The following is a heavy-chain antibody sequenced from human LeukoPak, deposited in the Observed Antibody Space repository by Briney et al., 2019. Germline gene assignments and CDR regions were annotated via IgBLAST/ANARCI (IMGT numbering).Heavy chain of an antibody. CDR3: ARDYYNDFEDTFDI. CDR1: GYSFASYG. CDR2: VSGYDGRT. D-gene: IGHD1-26*01. V-gene: IGHV1-18*01. J-gene: IGHJ3*02. Sequence: ASVKVSCKASGYSFASYGISWVRQAPGQGLKWMGWVSGYDGRTNYAQNLKGRVTVTAETSTSTVYMELRSLRSDDTAIYYCARDYYNDFEDTFDIWGQGTMVTVSS.